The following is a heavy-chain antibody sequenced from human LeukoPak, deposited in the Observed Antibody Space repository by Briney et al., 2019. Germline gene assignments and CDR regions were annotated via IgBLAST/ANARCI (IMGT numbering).Heavy chain of an antibody. D-gene: IGHD3-22*01. V-gene: IGHV3-30*14. Sequence: GGSLRLSCAASGFTFSSYAMHWVRQAPGKGLEWVAVISYDGSNKYYADSVKGRFTISRDFSKNTVFLHMNSLRAEDTAMYYCARGDDSGYYDYFDYWGQGALVAVSS. J-gene: IGHJ4*02. CDR1: GFTFSSYA. CDR3: ARGDDSGYYDYFDY. CDR2: ISYDGSNK.